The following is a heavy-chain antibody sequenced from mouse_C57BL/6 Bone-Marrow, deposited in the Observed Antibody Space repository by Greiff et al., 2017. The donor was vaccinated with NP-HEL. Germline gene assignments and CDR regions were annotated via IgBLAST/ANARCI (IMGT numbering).Heavy chain of an antibody. J-gene: IGHJ1*03. CDR2: IRNKANGYTT. D-gene: IGHD1-1*01. V-gene: IGHV7-3*01. CDR1: GFTFTDYY. Sequence: EVKLMESGGGLVQPGGSLSLSCAASGFTFTDYYMSWVRQPPGKALEWLGFIRNKANGYTTEYSASVRGRFTISSDNSKSILYLQMNALRAGDSATYYCARSHGSSPYWDFDGWGTWTTVTVAS. CDR3: ARSHGSSPYWDFDG.